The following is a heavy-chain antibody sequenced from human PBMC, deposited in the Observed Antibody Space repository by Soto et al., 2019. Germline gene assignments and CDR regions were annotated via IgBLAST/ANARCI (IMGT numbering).Heavy chain of an antibody. CDR1: GGSISSGGYY. CDR2: IYYIGST. V-gene: IGHV4-61*08. J-gene: IGHJ6*02. CDR3: AKFIVLVPAASYCMDV. D-gene: IGHD2-2*01. Sequence: SETLSLTCAVSGGSISSGGYYWGWLRQPPGKGLEWIGYIYYIGSTNYNPSLKSRVTMSVDTSKNQFSLKLMSVTAADTAVYYCAKFIVLVPAASYCMDVWGLGTTVTGSS.